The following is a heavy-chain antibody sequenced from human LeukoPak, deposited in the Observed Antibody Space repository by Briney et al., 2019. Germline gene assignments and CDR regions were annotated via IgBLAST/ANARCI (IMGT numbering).Heavy chain of an antibody. V-gene: IGHV1-69*13. CDR3: ARILSSSWYAYFHH. D-gene: IGHD6-19*01. J-gene: IGHJ1*01. CDR2: IIHIFGTA. CDR1: GGTFSNYA. Sequence: ASVNVSCKASGGTFSNYAIIWVRQAPGQGLEWMGAIIHIFGTANYAQKFQGRVTITADESTSTAYMELSSLRSEDTAVYYCARILSSSWYAYFHHWGQGTLVTVSS.